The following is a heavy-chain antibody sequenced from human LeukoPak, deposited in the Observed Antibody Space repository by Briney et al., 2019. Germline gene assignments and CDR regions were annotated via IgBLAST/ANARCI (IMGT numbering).Heavy chain of an antibody. CDR1: GFTFSSYW. CDR2: INSDGSST. Sequence: GGSLRLSCAASGFTFSSYWMHWVRQAPGKGLVWVSRINSDGSSTSYADSVKGRFTISRDNAKNTLYLQMDSLRAEDTAVYYCARDRVTMVRAPNWFDPWGQGTLVTVSS. V-gene: IGHV3-74*01. J-gene: IGHJ5*02. CDR3: ARDRVTMVRAPNWFDP. D-gene: IGHD3-10*01.